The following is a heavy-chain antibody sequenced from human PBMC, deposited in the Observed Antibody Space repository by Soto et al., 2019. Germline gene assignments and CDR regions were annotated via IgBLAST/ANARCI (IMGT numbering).Heavy chain of an antibody. Sequence: LRLSCAASGFTFSDYYMSWIRQAPGKGLEWVSYISSSSSYTNYADSVKGRLTISRDNAKNSLYLQMNSLRAEDTAVYYCASTQYYYDSSGYYYYDYWGQGTLVTVSS. CDR3: ASTQYYYDSSGYYYYDY. D-gene: IGHD3-22*01. CDR2: ISSSSSYT. CDR1: GFTFSDYY. V-gene: IGHV3-11*06. J-gene: IGHJ4*02.